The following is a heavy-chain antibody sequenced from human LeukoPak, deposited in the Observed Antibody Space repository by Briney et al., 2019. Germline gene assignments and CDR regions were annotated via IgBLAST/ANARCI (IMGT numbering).Heavy chain of an antibody. CDR3: AKGYKDGSGSYYGDYYYYIDV. CDR1: GFTFNNYA. J-gene: IGHJ6*03. Sequence: GGSLRLSCAASGFTFNNYAMSWVRQAPGKGLEWVSGISGSGGSTNYADSVKGRFTISRDNSKNTLYLQMNSLRAEDTAVYYSAKGYKDGSGSYYGDYYYYIDVWGKGTTVTVSS. V-gene: IGHV3-23*01. CDR2: ISGSGGST. D-gene: IGHD3-10*01.